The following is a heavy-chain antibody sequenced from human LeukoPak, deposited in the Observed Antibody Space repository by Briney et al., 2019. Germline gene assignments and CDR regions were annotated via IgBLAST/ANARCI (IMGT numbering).Heavy chain of an antibody. J-gene: IGHJ4*02. CDR3: ARDLTATKKWIQLVTPPPGFDY. CDR2: INEDGSAK. D-gene: IGHD5-18*01. V-gene: IGHV3-7*01. CDR1: GFTFSTYW. Sequence: GGSLRLSCAASGFTFSTYWMSWVRQAPGKGLEWVANINEDGSAKYYVDSVKGLFSISRDNAKNSVFLQMNSLRAEDTAVYYCARDLTATKKWIQLVTPPPGFDYWGQGTLVTVSS.